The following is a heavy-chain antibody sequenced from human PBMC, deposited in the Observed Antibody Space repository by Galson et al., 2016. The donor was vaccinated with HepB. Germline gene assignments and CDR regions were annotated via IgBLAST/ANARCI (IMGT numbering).Heavy chain of an antibody. D-gene: IGHD2-15*01. CDR1: GYTFTSYG. V-gene: IGHV1-18*01. J-gene: IGHJ4*02. CDR3: AREAEYCSGGSCYSGPGY. Sequence: SVKVSCKASGYTFTSYGILWVRQAPGHGLEWMGWISAYNGNTNYAQNLQGRVTMTTDTSTSTAYTELRSLRSDDTAVYYCAREAEYCSGGSCYSGPGYWGQGTLVTVSS. CDR2: ISAYNGNT.